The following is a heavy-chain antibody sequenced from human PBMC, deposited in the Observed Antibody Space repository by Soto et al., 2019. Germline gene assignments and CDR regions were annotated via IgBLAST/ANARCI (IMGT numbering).Heavy chain of an antibody. V-gene: IGHV5-51*01. Sequence: PXFQGQVTISADKSISTAYLQWSSLKASDTAMYYCARARVSGYYYVRAFDIWGQGTMVTVSS. D-gene: IGHD3-22*01. CDR3: ARARVSGYYYVRAFDI. J-gene: IGHJ3*02.